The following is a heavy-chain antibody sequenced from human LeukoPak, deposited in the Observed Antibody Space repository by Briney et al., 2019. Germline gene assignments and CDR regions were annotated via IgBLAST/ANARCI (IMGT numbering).Heavy chain of an antibody. J-gene: IGHJ4*02. CDR3: AREGLGRGSGRNRLGHHDY. Sequence: TGGSLRLSCAASGFTFSAYSMNWVRQAPGKGLEWVSSISSSSTYIYYADSVKGRFTISRDNAKNSLYLQMNSLRAEDTAVYYCAREGLGRGSGRNRLGHHDYWGQGTLVTVSS. V-gene: IGHV3-21*01. CDR1: GFTFSAYS. CDR2: ISSSSTYI. D-gene: IGHD3-10*01.